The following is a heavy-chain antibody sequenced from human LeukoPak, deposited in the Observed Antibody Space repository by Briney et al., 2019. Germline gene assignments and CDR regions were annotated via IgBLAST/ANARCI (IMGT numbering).Heavy chain of an antibody. CDR3: ARSSGDGGIDFDH. CDR2: IKPDGSEK. D-gene: IGHD4-23*01. V-gene: IGHV3-7*04. Sequence: PGGSLRLSCAAFGFTFSTYWMCWVRQTPGKGLEWVANIKPDGSEKYYVDSVKGRFTISRDNAKNSLYLQMNSLRTEDTALYYCARSSGDGGIDFDHWGQGTLVAVSS. J-gene: IGHJ4*02. CDR1: GFTFSTYW.